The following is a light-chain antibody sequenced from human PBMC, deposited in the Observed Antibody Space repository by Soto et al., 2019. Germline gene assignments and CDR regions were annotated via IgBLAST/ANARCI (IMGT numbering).Light chain of an antibody. CDR3: QQSYSTLKYT. CDR1: QSISSY. CDR2: AAS. V-gene: IGKV1-39*01. Sequence: DIQMTQSPSSLSASVGDRVTITCRASQSISSYLNWYQQKPWKAPKLLIYAASSLQSGVPSRFSGSGSGTDFTLTISSLQPEDFATYYCQQSYSTLKYTFGQGNKLEIK. J-gene: IGKJ2*01.